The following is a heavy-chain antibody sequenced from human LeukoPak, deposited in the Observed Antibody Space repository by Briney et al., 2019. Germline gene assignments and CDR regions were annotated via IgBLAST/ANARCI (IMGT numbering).Heavy chain of an antibody. CDR3: ARDLNWPGP. CDR1: GFTFTTYW. CDR2: IKQDGSDK. D-gene: IGHD1-20*01. V-gene: IGHV3-7*01. J-gene: IGHJ5*02. Sequence: GGSLRLSCAASGFTFTTYWMTWVRQAPGKGLEWVANIKQDGSDKYYVDSVKGRFTISRDNAKNTLYLQMSSLRDEDTAVYYCARDLNWPGPWGQGSLVTVSS.